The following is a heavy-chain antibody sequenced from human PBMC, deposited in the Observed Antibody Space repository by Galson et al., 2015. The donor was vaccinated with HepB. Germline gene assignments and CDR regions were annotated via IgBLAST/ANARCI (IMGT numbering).Heavy chain of an antibody. Sequence: SVKVSCKASGYTFASYYIHWVRQAPGQGLEWMGMINPSGGTTRHAQRFQGRVTMTRDTSTSTVYMEMSSLRSEDTAIYYCARPRDSGYGIYYYGMDVWGQGTTVTVSS. CDR2: INPSGGTT. V-gene: IGHV1-46*01. D-gene: IGHD3-22*01. CDR1: GYTFASYY. CDR3: ARPRDSGYGIYYYGMDV. J-gene: IGHJ6*02.